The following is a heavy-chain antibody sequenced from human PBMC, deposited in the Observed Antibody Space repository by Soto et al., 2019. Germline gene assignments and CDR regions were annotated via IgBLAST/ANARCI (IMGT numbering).Heavy chain of an antibody. D-gene: IGHD2-15*01. Sequence: ASVKVSCKAAGYTFTSYAMHWVRQAPGQRLEWMGWINAGNGNTKYSQKFQGRVTITADESTSTAYMELSSLRSEDTAVYYCALIYCSGGSCYSNYYYGMDVWGQGTTVTVSS. V-gene: IGHV1-3*01. CDR1: GYTFTSYA. J-gene: IGHJ6*02. CDR3: ALIYCSGGSCYSNYYYGMDV. CDR2: INAGNGNT.